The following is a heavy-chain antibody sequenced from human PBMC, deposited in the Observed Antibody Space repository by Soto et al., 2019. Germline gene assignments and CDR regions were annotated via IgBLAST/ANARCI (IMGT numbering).Heavy chain of an antibody. CDR3: ASRASLGYSYGPRSLDY. D-gene: IGHD5-18*01. J-gene: IGHJ4*02. CDR2: IIPIFGTA. V-gene: IGHV1-69*06. Sequence: GASVKVSCKASGGTFSSYAISWVRQAPGQGLEWMGGIIPIFGTANYAQKFQGRVTITADKSTSTAYMELSSLRSEDTAVYYCASRASLGYSYGPRSLDYWGQGTLVTVSS. CDR1: GGTFSSYA.